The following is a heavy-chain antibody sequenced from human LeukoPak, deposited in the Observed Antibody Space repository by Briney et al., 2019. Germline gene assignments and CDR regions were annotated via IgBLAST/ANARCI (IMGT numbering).Heavy chain of an antibody. CDR2: FDPEDGET. Sequence: ASVKVSCKVSGYTLTELSMHWVRQAPGKGLEWMGGFDPEDGETIYAQKFQGRVTMTEDTSTDTAYMELSSLRSEDTAVYYCATVGGSERSLWFGELLGFDYWGQGTLVTVSS. V-gene: IGHV1-24*01. CDR1: GYTLTELS. J-gene: IGHJ4*02. CDR3: ATVGGSERSLWFGELLGFDY. D-gene: IGHD3-10*01.